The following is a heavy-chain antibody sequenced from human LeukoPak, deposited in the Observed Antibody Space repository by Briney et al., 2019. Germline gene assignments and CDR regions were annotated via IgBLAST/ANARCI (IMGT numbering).Heavy chain of an antibody. D-gene: IGHD4-17*01. J-gene: IGHJ4*02. Sequence: SENLSRTCTVSGGSSSSGGYYWSWIRQHPGKGLEWIGYIYYSGSTYYNPSLKRRVTISVDTSKNQFSLKLSSVTAADTAVYYCARAYGDYGRPDYWGQGTLVTVSS. CDR2: IYYSGST. CDR3: ARAYGDYGRPDY. CDR1: GGSSSSGGYY. V-gene: IGHV4-31*03.